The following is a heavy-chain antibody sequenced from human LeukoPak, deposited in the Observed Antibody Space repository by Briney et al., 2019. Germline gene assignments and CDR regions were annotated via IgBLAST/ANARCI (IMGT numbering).Heavy chain of an antibody. J-gene: IGHJ4*02. Sequence: SGGSLRLSCAASGFTFSSYSMNWVRQAPGKGLEWVSSISSSSSYIYYADSVKGRFTISRDNAENSLYLQMNSLRAEDTAVYYCAKDDFVAGAWDYYLDYWGQGTLVTVSS. V-gene: IGHV3-21*01. CDR2: ISSSSSYI. D-gene: IGHD2-15*01. CDR1: GFTFSSYS. CDR3: AKDDFVAGAWDYYLDY.